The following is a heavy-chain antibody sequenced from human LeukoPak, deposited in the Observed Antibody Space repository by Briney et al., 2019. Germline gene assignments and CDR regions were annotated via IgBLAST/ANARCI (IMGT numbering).Heavy chain of an antibody. V-gene: IGHV4-39*07. CDR3: VRDQGRWLVRTFDY. CDR1: DGSISSSSYY. J-gene: IGHJ4*02. CDR2: IYYSGST. D-gene: IGHD6-19*01. Sequence: PSETLSLTCTVSDGSISSSSYYWGWIRQPPGKGLEWIGNIYYSGSTYYNPSLKSRVTISVDTSKNQFSLKLSSVTAADTAVYYCVRDQGRWLVRTFDYWGQGTLVTVSS.